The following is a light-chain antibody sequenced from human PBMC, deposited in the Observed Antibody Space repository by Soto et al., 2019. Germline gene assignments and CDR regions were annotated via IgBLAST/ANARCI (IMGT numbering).Light chain of an antibody. CDR2: GAS. CDR3: QKYNTVPRT. J-gene: IGKJ1*01. V-gene: IGKV3-20*01. CDR1: QSVSSSY. Sequence: EIVLTQSPGTLSLSPGERATLSCRASQSVSSSYLAWYQQKPGQAPRLLIYGASSRATGIPDRFSGSGSGTDFTLTISRLDPEDGATYYCQKYNTVPRTFGQGTKVEI.